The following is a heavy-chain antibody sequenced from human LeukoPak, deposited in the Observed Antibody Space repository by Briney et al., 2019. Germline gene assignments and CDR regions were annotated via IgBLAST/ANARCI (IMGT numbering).Heavy chain of an antibody. CDR1: GGSISSYY. CDR3: ARATAVTIDY. CDR2: IYYSGST. D-gene: IGHD4-17*01. J-gene: IGHJ4*02. Sequence: SETLSLTCTVSGGSISSYYWSWIRQPPGKGLEWIGYIYYSGSTNYNPSLKSRVTMSVDTSKNQFSLKLSSVTAADTAVYYCARATAVTIDYWGQGTLVTVSS. V-gene: IGHV4-59*12.